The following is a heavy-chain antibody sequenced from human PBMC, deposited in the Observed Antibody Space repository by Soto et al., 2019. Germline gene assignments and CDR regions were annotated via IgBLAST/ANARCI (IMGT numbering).Heavy chain of an antibody. CDR1: VFTFSSYA. CDR2: ISGSGGST. CDR3: AKSYYYDSSGYYPPTPVDY. Sequence: GWSLRLSCASSVFTFSSYAMSWVRQAPGKGLEWVSAISGSGGSTYYADSVKGRFTISRDNSKNTLYLQMNSLRAEDTAVYYCAKSYYYDSSGYYPPTPVDYWGQGTLVTVSS. D-gene: IGHD3-22*01. J-gene: IGHJ4*02. V-gene: IGHV3-23*01.